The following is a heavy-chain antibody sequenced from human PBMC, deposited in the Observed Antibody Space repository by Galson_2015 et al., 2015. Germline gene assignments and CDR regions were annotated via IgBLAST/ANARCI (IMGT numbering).Heavy chain of an antibody. V-gene: IGHV3-64*01. CDR3: AREGVTSSFFDY. Sequence: SLRLSCAASGFIFRNNAMHWVRQAPGKGLEYVSAISGNGGSTYYANSVKGRFTISRENSKNTLYLQMGSLRPEDMAVYYCAREGVTSSFFDYWGQGTLVTVSS. J-gene: IGHJ4*02. CDR1: GFIFRNNA. D-gene: IGHD3-10*01. CDR2: ISGNGGST.